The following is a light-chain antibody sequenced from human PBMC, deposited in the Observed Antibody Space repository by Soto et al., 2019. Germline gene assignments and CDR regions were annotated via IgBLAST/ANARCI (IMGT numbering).Light chain of an antibody. CDR1: QSVRINF. J-gene: IGKJ1*01. CDR2: GAS. CDR3: QQYGSFWT. Sequence: EIVLTQSPGTLSLSPVERATLSCMASQSVRINFLAWYQQKPGQAPRLLIYGASTRATGIPDRFSGGGSGTDFTLTISRLEPEDFAVYYCQQYGSFWTFGQGTKVDIK. V-gene: IGKV3-20*01.